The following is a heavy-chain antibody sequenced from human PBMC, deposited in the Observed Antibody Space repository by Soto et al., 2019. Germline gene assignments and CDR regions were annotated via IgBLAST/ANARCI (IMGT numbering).Heavy chain of an antibody. D-gene: IGHD6-6*01. J-gene: IGHJ6*02. CDR1: GFTFSGSA. V-gene: IGHV3-73*02. CDR2: IRSKANSYAT. CDR3: TRLTFEYSSSAPYYGMDV. Sequence: EVQLVESGGGLVQPGGSLKLSCAASGFTFSGSAMHWVRQASGKGLEWVGRIRSKANSYATAYAASVKGRFTISRDDSKNPAYLQMNSLKTEDTAVYYCTRLTFEYSSSAPYYGMDVWGQGTTVTVSS.